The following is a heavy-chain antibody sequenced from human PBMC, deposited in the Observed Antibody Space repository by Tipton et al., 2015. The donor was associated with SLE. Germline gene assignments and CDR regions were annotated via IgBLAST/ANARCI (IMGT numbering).Heavy chain of an antibody. Sequence: TLSLTCTVSGGSITNYFWSWIRQPPGKGLEWIGHIYCRGTISYNPSLKSRVTISLDASKKQLALRLSSVTAADTAVYYCARAGTYSNFYYYHYMDVWGEGTTVTVSS. D-gene: IGHD4-11*01. CDR3: ARAGTYSNFYYYHYMDV. CDR1: GGSITNYF. V-gene: IGHV4-59*01. CDR2: IYCRGTI. J-gene: IGHJ6*03.